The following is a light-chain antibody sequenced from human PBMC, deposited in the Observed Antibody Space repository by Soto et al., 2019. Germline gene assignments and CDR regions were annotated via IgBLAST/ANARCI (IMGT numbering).Light chain of an antibody. J-gene: IGKJ1*01. CDR3: QHYDSSPWT. CDR1: QTINNW. Sequence: DIQMTQSPSTLSASIGDRVTITCRASQTINNWLDWYQQKPGKAPNLLIYHASNLETGVPSRFSGSAFGTEFPLTISSLQPDDFATYYCQHYDSSPWTFGQGTKVEIK. CDR2: HAS. V-gene: IGKV1-5*01.